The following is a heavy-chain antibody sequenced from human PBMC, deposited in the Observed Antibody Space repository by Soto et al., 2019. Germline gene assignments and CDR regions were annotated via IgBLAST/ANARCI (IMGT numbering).Heavy chain of an antibody. CDR3: ARSRLPNYYYYYGMDV. V-gene: IGHV4-61*01. Sequence: SETLSLTCTVSGGSVSSGSYYWSWIRQPPGKGLEWIGYIYYSGSTNYNPSLKSRVTISVDTSKNQFSLKLSSVTAADTAVYYCARSRLPNYYYYYGMDVWGQGTTVTVSS. J-gene: IGHJ6*02. CDR2: IYYSGST. D-gene: IGHD5-18*01. CDR1: GGSVSSGSYY.